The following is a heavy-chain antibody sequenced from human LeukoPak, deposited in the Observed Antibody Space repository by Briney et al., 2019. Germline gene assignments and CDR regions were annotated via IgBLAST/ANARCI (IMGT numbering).Heavy chain of an antibody. J-gene: IGHJ4*02. Sequence: ASVKVSCKASGGTFSSYAISWVRQAPGQGLKWMGGVIPIFGTANYAQKFQGRVTITADESTSTAYMELSSLRSEDTAVYYCARVSTRLDGYNKLLDYWGQGTLVTVSS. D-gene: IGHD5-24*01. CDR1: GGTFSSYA. V-gene: IGHV1-69*01. CDR3: ARVSTRLDGYNKLLDY. CDR2: VIPIFGTA.